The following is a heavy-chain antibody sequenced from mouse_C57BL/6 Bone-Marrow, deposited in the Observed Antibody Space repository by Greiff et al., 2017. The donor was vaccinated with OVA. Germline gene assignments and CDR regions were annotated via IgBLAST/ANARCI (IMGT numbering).Heavy chain of an antibody. V-gene: IGHV1-39*01. J-gene: IGHJ2*01. CDR1: GYSFTDYN. CDR2: INPNYGTT. D-gene: IGHD2-4*01. CDR3: ASFYDYDDGRYYFDY. Sequence: QLQESGPELVKPGASVKISCKASGYSFTDYNLNWVKQSNGKSLEWIGVINPNYGTTSYNQQFRGQATLTVDQSSSTAYMQLNSLTSEDSAVYYCASFYDYDDGRYYFDYWGQGTTLTVSS.